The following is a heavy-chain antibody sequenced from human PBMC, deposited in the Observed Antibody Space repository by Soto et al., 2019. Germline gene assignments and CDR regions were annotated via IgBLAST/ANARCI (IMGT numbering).Heavy chain of an antibody. CDR2: IYSSGST. J-gene: IGHJ4*02. V-gene: IGHV4-59*08. Sequence: TSETLCVTCTVSGGSSSSYYWSWIRQPPGKGLEWIGYIYSSGSTNYNPSLKSRVTISVDTSKNQFSLKLTSVTAADTAVYYCARHTSLTSRQYSFDSWGQGTLVTVSS. CDR1: GGSSSSYY. D-gene: IGHD2-2*01. CDR3: ARHTSLTSRQYSFDS.